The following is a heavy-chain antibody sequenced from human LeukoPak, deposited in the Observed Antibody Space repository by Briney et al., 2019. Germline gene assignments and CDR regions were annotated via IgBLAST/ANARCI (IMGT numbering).Heavy chain of an antibody. CDR2: IQTGGRT. J-gene: IGHJ4*02. Sequence: GGSLRLSCAASGFTFSSYAMSWVRRAPGKGLEWVSVIQTGGRTYYADSARGRFTISRDKSNNTLYLQMNSLRVDDTAVYYCARDPSLDYWGQGTLVTVSS. CDR1: GFTFSSYA. V-gene: IGHV3-66*01. CDR3: ARDPSLDY.